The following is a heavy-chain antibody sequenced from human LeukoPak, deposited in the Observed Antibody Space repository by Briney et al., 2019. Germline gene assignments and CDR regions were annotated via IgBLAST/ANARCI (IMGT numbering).Heavy chain of an antibody. J-gene: IGHJ5*02. Sequence: GESLKISCKGSGCSFTSHWIGWVRPMPGKGLEWMGIIYPGDSDTRYSPSFQGQVTISADKSISTAYLQWSSLQASDTAMYYCARTVIAARQDWFDHWGQGTLVTVSS. V-gene: IGHV5-51*01. CDR3: ARTVIAARQDWFDH. CDR2: IYPGDSDT. CDR1: GCSFTSHW. D-gene: IGHD6-6*01.